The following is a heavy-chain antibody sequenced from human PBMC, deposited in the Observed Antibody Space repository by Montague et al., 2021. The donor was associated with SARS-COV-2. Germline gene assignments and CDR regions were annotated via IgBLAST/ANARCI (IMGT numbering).Heavy chain of an antibody. CDR2: IYTRGSR. J-gene: IGHJ1*01. Sequence: TLSLTCTVSGGSITSGIYYWNWIRQPAGKGLEWIGRIYTRGSRDYNPSLRSRVTVSVDTSKNQFSLKLSSVTAADTAVYYCAREQWPLRGYLQHWGQGTLVIVSS. V-gene: IGHV4-61*02. D-gene: IGHD6-19*01. CDR3: AREQWPLRGYLQH. CDR1: GGSITSGIYY.